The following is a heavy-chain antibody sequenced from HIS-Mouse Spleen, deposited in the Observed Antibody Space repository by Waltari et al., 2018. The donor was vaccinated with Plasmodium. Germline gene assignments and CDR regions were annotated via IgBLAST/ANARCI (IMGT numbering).Heavy chain of an antibody. Sequence: QVQLQESGPGLVKPSETLSLTCPVSGGSISSSYWSWIRQPPGKGLEWIGYIYYSGGTNYNPSLKSRVTISVDTSKNQFSLKLSSVTAADTAVYYCARVGRRIWGAFDIWGQGTMVTVSS. V-gene: IGHV4-59*01. CDR1: GGSISSSY. CDR2: IYYSGGT. J-gene: IGHJ3*02. D-gene: IGHD3-16*01. CDR3: ARVGRRIWGAFDI.